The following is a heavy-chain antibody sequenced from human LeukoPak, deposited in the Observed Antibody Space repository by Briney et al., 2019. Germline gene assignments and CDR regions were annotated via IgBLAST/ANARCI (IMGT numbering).Heavy chain of an antibody. V-gene: IGHV1-69*01. J-gene: IGHJ4*02. CDR1: GGTFSSYA. Sequence: SVKVSCKASGGTFSSYAMSWVRQAPGQGLEWMGGIIPIFGTANYAQKFQGRVTITADESTSTAYMELSSLRSEDTAVYYCARLHVDTAMANDYWGQGTLVTVSS. CDR2: IIPIFGTA. D-gene: IGHD5-18*01. CDR3: ARLHVDTAMANDY.